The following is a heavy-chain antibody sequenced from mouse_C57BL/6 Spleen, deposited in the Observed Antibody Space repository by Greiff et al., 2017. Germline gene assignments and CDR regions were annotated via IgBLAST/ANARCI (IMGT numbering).Heavy chain of an antibody. D-gene: IGHD2-4*01. Sequence: QVQLQQSGAELAKPGASVKLSCKASGYTFTSYWMHWVKQRPGQGLEWIGYINPSSGYTKYNQKFKDKATLTADKSSSTAYMQLSSLTYEDSAVYYCARQSYDYDWYFDVWGTGTTVTVSS. J-gene: IGHJ1*03. V-gene: IGHV1-7*01. CDR3: ARQSYDYDWYFDV. CDR1: GYTFTSYW. CDR2: INPSSGYT.